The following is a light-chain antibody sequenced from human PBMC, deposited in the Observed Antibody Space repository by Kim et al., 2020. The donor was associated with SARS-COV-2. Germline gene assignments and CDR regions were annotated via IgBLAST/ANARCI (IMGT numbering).Light chain of an antibody. CDR3: SSRDISGNHFV. J-gene: IGLJ1*01. Sequence: LGQTVRITCQGDSLRSNYASWYQQKPRQAPVLVIYGQNRRPSGIPDRFSGSSSGNTASLTILGARAEDEADYYCSSRDISGNHFVFGAGTKVTVL. CDR1: SLRSNY. V-gene: IGLV3-19*01. CDR2: GQN.